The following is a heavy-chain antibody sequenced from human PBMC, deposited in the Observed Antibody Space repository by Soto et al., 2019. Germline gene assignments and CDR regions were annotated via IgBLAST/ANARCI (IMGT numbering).Heavy chain of an antibody. CDR2: LYYRGST. CDR1: GGSISRGDNA. Sequence: PSETLSLTCNVSGGSISRGDNAWSWIRQHPGKGLEWIGFLYYRGSTYFNPSLKSRVTLSVDTSKNQLSLKLSSVSAAGTAVYYCATGFDYGDDDAFDIWGHGTMVTVSS. CDR3: ATGFDYGDDDAFDI. V-gene: IGHV4-31*03. J-gene: IGHJ3*02. D-gene: IGHD4-17*01.